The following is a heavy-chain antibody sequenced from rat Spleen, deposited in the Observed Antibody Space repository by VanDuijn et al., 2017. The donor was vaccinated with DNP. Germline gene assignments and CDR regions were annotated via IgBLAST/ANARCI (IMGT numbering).Heavy chain of an antibody. CDR1: GFTFNKYG. V-gene: IGHV5S13*01. J-gene: IGHJ3*01. Sequence: EVQLVESGGGLVQPGRSLKLSCAASGFTFNKYGMAWVRQAPTKGLEWVASISTGGDYTHYRDSVKGRFTVSRDNAKSTLYLQMDSLRSEDTATYYCARHDEGNYYDGSNWFTYWGQGTLVTVSS. CDR3: ARHDEGNYYDGSNWFTY. CDR2: ISTGGDYT. D-gene: IGHD1-12*02.